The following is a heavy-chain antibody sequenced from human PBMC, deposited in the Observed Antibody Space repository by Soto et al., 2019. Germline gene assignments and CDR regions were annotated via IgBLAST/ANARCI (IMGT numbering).Heavy chain of an antibody. J-gene: IGHJ4*02. Sequence: QLQLQESGPGLVKPSATLSLTCTVSGGSISSSSYYWGWIRQPPGKWLEWIGSIYYSGSTYYNPSLQSRVNISVYSSKNLCSVKLSSVTPADTAVYFCARTNSTALYYFDYWGQGTLVTVSS. CDR2: IYYSGST. CDR3: ARTNSTALYYFDY. CDR1: GGSISSSSYY. V-gene: IGHV4-39*01. D-gene: IGHD1-1*01.